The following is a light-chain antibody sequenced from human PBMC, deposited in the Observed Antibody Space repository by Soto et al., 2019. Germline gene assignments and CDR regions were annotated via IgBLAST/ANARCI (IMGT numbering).Light chain of an antibody. CDR2: DAS. CDR1: QSISSW. V-gene: IGKV1-5*01. Sequence: DIQMTQSPSTLSASVGDRVTITCRASQSISSWLAWYQQKPGKAPWLLIYDASSLESGVPSRFSGSGSGTEFNLHISSLQPDDFATYYCQQYNSYPVTFGQGTKVEIK. J-gene: IGKJ1*01. CDR3: QQYNSYPVT.